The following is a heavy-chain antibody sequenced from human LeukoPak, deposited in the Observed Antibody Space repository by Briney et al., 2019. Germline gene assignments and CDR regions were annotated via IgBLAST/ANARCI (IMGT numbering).Heavy chain of an antibody. Sequence: ASVKVSCKASGGTFTNYAISWVRQAPGQGLEWMGGIIPLLGTPNYAQKFQGRVTITADDSTSTAHMELTSLRSEDTAVYYCAEDSSMVTTRAPYYYYYLDVWGQGTTVTVSS. V-gene: IGHV1-69*01. CDR1: GGTFTNYA. CDR2: IIPLLGTP. CDR3: AEDSSMVTTRAPYYYYYLDV. J-gene: IGHJ6*02. D-gene: IGHD4-17*01.